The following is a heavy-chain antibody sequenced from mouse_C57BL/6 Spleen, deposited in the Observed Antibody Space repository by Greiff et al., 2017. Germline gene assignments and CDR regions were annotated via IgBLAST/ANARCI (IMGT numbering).Heavy chain of an antibody. CDR2: IDPSDSST. V-gene: IGHV1-59*01. CDR1: GYTFTSYW. CDR3: AREGGVWDVKAWFAY. D-gene: IGHD4-1*01. Sequence: QVQLQQPGAELVRPGTSVKLSCKASGYTFTSYWMHWVKQRPGQGLEWIGVIDPSDSSTNYNQKFKGKATLTVEPSSRTADMQLSSLTSEDSAVYYWAREGGVWDVKAWFAYWGQGTLVTVSA. J-gene: IGHJ3*01.